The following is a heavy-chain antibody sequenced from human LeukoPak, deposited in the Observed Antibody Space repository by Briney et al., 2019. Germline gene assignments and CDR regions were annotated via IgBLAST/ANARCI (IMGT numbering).Heavy chain of an antibody. CDR3: AREGTTVVAPSHAFDI. J-gene: IGHJ3*02. V-gene: IGHV4-61*01. CDR1: GGSVSSGSYY. D-gene: IGHD4-23*01. Sequence: SETLSLTCTVSGGSVSSGSYYWSWIRQPPGKGLEWIGYIYYSGSTNYNPSLKSRVTISVDTSKNQFSLKLSSVTAADTAVYYCAREGTTVVAPSHAFDIWGQGIMVTVSS. CDR2: IYYSGST.